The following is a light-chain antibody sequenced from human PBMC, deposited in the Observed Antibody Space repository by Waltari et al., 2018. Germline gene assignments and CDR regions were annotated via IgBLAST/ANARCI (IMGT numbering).Light chain of an antibody. Sequence: SYELTQDPAVSVALGQTVKITCQGDSLRNYYATWYQQKPGQAPLPVIYGKNNRPSGIPDRFSGSSAGNTASLTITGAQAEDAADYYCCSRDSSAFQLVFGGGTKLTVL. CDR1: SLRNYY. CDR3: CSRDSSAFQLV. CDR2: GKN. J-gene: IGLJ2*01. V-gene: IGLV3-19*01.